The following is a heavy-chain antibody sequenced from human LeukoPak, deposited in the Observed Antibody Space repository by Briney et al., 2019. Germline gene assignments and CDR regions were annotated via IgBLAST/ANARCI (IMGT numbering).Heavy chain of an antibody. Sequence: PGGSLRLSCAASGFSFSIYSMNWVRQAPGKGLEWVSSISSGSSYIDYADSVKGRFTISRDNAKNSLYLQMNSLRAEDTAIYYCARDWSGVFRAEYFQHWGQGTLVTVSS. CDR3: ARDWSGVFRAEYFQH. V-gene: IGHV3-21*01. J-gene: IGHJ1*01. D-gene: IGHD5/OR15-5a*01. CDR2: ISSGSSYI. CDR1: GFSFSIYS.